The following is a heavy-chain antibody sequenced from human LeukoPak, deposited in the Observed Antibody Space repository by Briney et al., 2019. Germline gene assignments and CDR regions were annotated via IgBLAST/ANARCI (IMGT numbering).Heavy chain of an antibody. CDR3: ARSPGSRGYGYGPFDF. CDR2: IYASGST. D-gene: IGHD5-18*01. J-gene: IGHJ4*02. V-gene: IGHV4-4*07. CDR1: GGSISSYY. Sequence: SSETLSLTCTVSGGSISSYYWNWIRQPAGKGLEWIGRIYASGSTIYNPSLKSRVTISVDTSKNHLSLNLNSVTAADTAVYYCARSPGSRGYGYGPFDFWGQGTLVTVSS.